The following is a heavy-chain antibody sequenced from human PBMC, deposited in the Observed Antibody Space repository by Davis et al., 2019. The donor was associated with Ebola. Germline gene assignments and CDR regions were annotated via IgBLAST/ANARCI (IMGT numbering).Heavy chain of an antibody. Sequence: SGPTLVKPTQTLTLTCTFSGFSLSSSGMCVSWIRQPPGKALEWLSLLSLAYSPYSSTSLKTRLTLSKDTSNNQVVLTMTNMDPVDTATYYCARSPRYQLRDGIDIWGQGTMVTVSS. J-gene: IGHJ3*02. CDR1: GFSLSSSGMC. D-gene: IGHD2-2*01. CDR3: ARSPRYQLRDGIDI. V-gene: IGHV2-70*01. CDR2: LSLAYSP.